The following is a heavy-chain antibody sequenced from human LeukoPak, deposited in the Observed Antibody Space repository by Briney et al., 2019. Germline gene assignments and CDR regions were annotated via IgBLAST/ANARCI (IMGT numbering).Heavy chain of an antibody. CDR2: ISGNGGNT. CDR3: ARCTGGTCYLPLDY. J-gene: IGHJ4*02. Sequence: GGSLRLSCATSGFTFNNYAMNWLRQAPGKGLEWVSVISGNGGNTYYTDSVKGRFSISRDDSKSTLYLQMNSLRAEDTALYYCARCTGGTCYLPLDYWGQGTLVTVSS. V-gene: IGHV3-23*01. D-gene: IGHD2-15*01. CDR1: GFTFNNYA.